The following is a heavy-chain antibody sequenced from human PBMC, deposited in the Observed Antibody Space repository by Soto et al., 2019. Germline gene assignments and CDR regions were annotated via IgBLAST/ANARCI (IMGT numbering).Heavy chain of an antibody. CDR3: ARGKWSGYSDGTYYHGLDV. D-gene: IGHD5-18*01. CDR2: INYSEIT. CDR1: GGSFSGYY. Sequence: SETLSLTCAVYGGSFSGYYWSWIRQPPGKGLEWIGEINYSEITKYNPSLKSRVTISLDTSKSQFPLKLNSVTAADTAVYYCARGKWSGYSDGTYYHGLDVWGQGTTVTVSS. J-gene: IGHJ6*02. V-gene: IGHV4-34*01.